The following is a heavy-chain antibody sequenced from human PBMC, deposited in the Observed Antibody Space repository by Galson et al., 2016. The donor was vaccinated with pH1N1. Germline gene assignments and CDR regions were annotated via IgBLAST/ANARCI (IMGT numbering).Heavy chain of an antibody. CDR1: GFSLSTSGMC. J-gene: IGHJ4*02. V-gene: IGHV2-70*11. CDR3: ARINHGDYSNYFDY. Sequence: PALVKPTQTLTLTCTFSGFSLSTSGMCVSWIRQPPGKALEWLARINWDDNKYYSTSLKTRLTISKDTSKNQVVLTVTNMDPVDTATYYCARINHGDYSNYFDYWGQGNLVTVSS. CDR2: INWDDNK. D-gene: IGHD4-17*01.